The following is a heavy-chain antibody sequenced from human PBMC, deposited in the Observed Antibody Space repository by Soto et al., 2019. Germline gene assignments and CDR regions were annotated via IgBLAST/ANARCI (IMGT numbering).Heavy chain of an antibody. CDR1: GYSFTSYW. V-gene: IGHV5-51*01. CDR3: ARPSYSSSRYYGMDV. J-gene: IGHJ6*02. D-gene: IGHD6-6*01. Sequence: GEALKISCKGCGYSFTSYWIGWVRQMPGKGLEWMGIIYPGDSDTRYSPSFEGQVTISADKSITTAYLQWSSLKASDTAMYYCARPSYSSSRYYGMDVWGQGTTVTVSS. CDR2: IYPGDSDT.